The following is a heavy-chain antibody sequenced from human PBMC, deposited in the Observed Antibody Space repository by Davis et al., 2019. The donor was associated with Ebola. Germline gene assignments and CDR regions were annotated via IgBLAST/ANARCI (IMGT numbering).Heavy chain of an antibody. CDR1: GFMFSSYA. V-gene: IGHV3-23*01. CDR3: AKSGLSFGVVKYHYGMDV. CDR2: ISGSGGST. J-gene: IGHJ6*04. Sequence: GESLKISCSVSGFMFSSYAMHWVRQAPGKGLEWVSAISGSGGSTYYADSVKGRFTISRDNSKKTLYLQMNSLRAEDTAVYYCAKSGLSFGVVKYHYGMDVWGKGTTVTVSS. D-gene: IGHD3-3*01.